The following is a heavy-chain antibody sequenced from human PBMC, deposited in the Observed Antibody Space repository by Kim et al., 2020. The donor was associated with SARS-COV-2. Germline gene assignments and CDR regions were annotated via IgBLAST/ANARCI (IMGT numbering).Heavy chain of an antibody. D-gene: IGHD3-10*01. J-gene: IGHJ6*02. V-gene: IGHV3-72*01. CDR3: ARLFGSMDV. Sequence: YTAEYAASVKGRCTISRDDSKNSLYRQMNSLRSEDTAVYYCARLFGSMDVWGQGTTVTVSS. CDR2: YTA.